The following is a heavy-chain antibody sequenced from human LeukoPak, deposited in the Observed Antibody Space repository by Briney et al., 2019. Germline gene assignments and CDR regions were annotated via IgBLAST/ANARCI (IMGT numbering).Heavy chain of an antibody. CDR1: GFTFSSYA. J-gene: IGHJ4*02. CDR2: ISYDGSNK. CDR3: AKGGWRREYYFDY. V-gene: IGHV3-30*18. D-gene: IGHD3-10*01. Sequence: PGGPLRLSCAASGFTFSSYAMNWVRQAPGRGLEWVAVISYDGSNKYYADSVKGRFTISRDNSKNTLYLQMNSLRAEDTAVYYCAKGGWRREYYFDYWGQGTLVTVSS.